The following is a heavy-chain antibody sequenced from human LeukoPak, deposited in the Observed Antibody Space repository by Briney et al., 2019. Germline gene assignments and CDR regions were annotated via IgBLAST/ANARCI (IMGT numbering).Heavy chain of an antibody. CDR3: ASIIEVTPRGAFDI. CDR2: ISGSGGST. D-gene: IGHD6-19*01. V-gene: IGHV3-23*01. Sequence: PGGSLRLSCAASGFTFSSYAMSWVRQAPGKGLEWVSAISGSGGSTHYADSVKGRFTISRDNSKNTLYLQMNSLRAEDTAVYYCASIIEVTPRGAFDIWGQGTMVTASS. J-gene: IGHJ3*02. CDR1: GFTFSSYA.